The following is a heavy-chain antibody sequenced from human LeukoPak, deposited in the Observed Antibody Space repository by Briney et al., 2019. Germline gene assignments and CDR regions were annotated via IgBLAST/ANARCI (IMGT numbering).Heavy chain of an antibody. J-gene: IGHJ4*02. CDR3: AKSAGYCSSPSCEIDY. D-gene: IGHD2-2*01. CDR2: ISRSGDST. Sequence: GGPLRLSCAASGFRFSIYAMSWVRQAPGRGLEWVSGISRSGDSTYYAGSVKGRFTISRDNSKNTLYLQMNSLRAEDTAVYYCAKSAGYCSSPSCEIDYWGQGTLVTVSS. V-gene: IGHV3-23*01. CDR1: GFRFSIYA.